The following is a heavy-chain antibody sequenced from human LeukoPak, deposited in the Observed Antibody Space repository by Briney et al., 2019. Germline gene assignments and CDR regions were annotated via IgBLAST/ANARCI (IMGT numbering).Heavy chain of an antibody. CDR2: ISYDGSNK. Sequence: PGGSLRLSCAASGFTFSSYAMHWVRQAPGKGLEWVAVISYDGSNKYYADSVKGRFTISRDNSKNTLYLQMNSLRAEDTAVYYCAKGGAIFGVVPHYMDVWGKGTTVTVSS. CDR3: AKGGAIFGVVPHYMDV. D-gene: IGHD3-3*01. V-gene: IGHV3-30-3*01. CDR1: GFTFSSYA. J-gene: IGHJ6*03.